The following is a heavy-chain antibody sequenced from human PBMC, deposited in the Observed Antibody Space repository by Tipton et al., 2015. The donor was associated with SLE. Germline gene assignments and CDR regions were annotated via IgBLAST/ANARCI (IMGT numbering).Heavy chain of an antibody. CDR2: INTYNGNT. D-gene: IGHD5-12*01. Sequence: QVQLVQSGAEVKKPGASVKVSCKTSDYTFSSYGISWVRQAPGQGLDWMGWINTYNGNTNYAQKFQGRVTMTTDMTTETTTRTAFLELRSLRSDDTAMYYCASGSGYGGNYFDPWGQGTLVTVSS. J-gene: IGHJ5*02. CDR3: ASGSGYGGNYFDP. V-gene: IGHV1-18*01. CDR1: DYTFSSYG.